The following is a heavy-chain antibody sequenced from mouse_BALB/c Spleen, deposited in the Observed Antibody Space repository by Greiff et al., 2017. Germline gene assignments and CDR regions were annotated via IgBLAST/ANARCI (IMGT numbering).Heavy chain of an antibody. CDR2: ISSGGSYT. D-gene: IGHD2-1*01. CDR1: GFTFSSYT. Sequence: DVMLVESGGGLVKPGGSLKLSCAASGFTFSSYTMSWVRQTPEKRLEWVATISSGGSYTYYPDSVKGRFTISRDNAKNTLYLQMSSLKSEDTAMYYCTREGDLLTFDYWGQGTTLTVSS. V-gene: IGHV5-6-4*01. J-gene: IGHJ2*01. CDR3: TREGDLLTFDY.